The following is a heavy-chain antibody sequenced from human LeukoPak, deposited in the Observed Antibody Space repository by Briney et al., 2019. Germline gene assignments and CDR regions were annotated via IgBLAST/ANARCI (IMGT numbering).Heavy chain of an antibody. J-gene: IGHJ4*02. CDR2: IYPGDSDT. V-gene: IGHV5-51*01. D-gene: IGHD1-7*01. CDR1: GYSFTTYW. CDR3: ARQNYCANSFDY. Sequence: GESLKISCKGSGYSFTTYWIGWVRQMPGRGLEWMGIIYPGDSDTTYSPSFQGQVTISADKSISTAYLQWSSLKASDTAMFYCARQNYCANSFDYWGQGTLVTVSS.